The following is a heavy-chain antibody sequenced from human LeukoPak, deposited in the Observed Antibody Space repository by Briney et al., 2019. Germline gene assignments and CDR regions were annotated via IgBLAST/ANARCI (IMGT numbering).Heavy chain of an antibody. Sequence: GGSLRLSCAASGFTFSTYDMHWVRQATGKGLEWVSGIGTAGDTYYLGSVKGRFTISRKNAKNSLYLQMNSLRAGDTAVYYCARGASNGFDPWGQGTLVTVSS. CDR3: ARGASNGFDP. CDR1: GFTFSTYD. CDR2: IGTAGDT. V-gene: IGHV3-13*01. J-gene: IGHJ5*02.